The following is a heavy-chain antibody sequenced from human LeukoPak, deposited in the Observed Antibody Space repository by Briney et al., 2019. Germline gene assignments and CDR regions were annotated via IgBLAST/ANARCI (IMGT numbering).Heavy chain of an antibody. CDR3: ARKPILVVVAAFDY. CDR1: GYTFTGYY. V-gene: IGHV1-2*02. J-gene: IGHJ4*02. D-gene: IGHD2-15*01. CDR2: INPHSGGT. Sequence: ASVKVSCKASGYTFTGYYMHWVRQAPGQGLEWMGWINPHSGGTNYAQKFQGRVTLTRDTPISAAYMDLNRLRSDDAAVYYCARKPILVVVAAFDYWGQGTLVTVSS.